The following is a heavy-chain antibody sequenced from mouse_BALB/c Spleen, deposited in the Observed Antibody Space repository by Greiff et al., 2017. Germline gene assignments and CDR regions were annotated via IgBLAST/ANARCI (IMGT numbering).Heavy chain of an antibody. V-gene: IGHV1-18*01. CDR2: INPNNGGT. D-gene: IGHD2-1*01. J-gene: IGHJ2*01. Sequence: EVQLQQSGPELVKPGASVKIPCKASGYTFTDCNMDWVKQSHGKSLEWIGDINPNNGGTIYNQKFKGKATLTVDKSSSTAYMQLSSLTSEDSAVYFCARRGYGNYFDYWGQGTTLTVSS. CDR3: ARRGYGNYFDY. CDR1: GYTFTDCN.